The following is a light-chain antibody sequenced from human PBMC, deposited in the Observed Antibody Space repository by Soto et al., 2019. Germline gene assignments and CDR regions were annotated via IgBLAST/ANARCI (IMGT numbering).Light chain of an antibody. CDR2: GAS. Sequence: EIVMTQSPATLSVFPGERATLSCRASQSVSSNLAWYQQKPGQVPRLLMYGASTRATGIPARFSGSGSGTEFTLTISSLQSEDFAVYYCQQYNNLPRTFGQGTKVEIK. J-gene: IGKJ1*01. V-gene: IGKV3-15*01. CDR1: QSVSSN. CDR3: QQYNNLPRT.